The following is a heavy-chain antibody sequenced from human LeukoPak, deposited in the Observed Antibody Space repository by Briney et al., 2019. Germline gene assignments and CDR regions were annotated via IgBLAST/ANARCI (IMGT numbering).Heavy chain of an antibody. CDR3: ARDEYSYEGF. CDR1: GFTVSSNY. D-gene: IGHD5-18*01. CDR2: IYSGGST. Sequence: GGSLRLSCAASGFTVSSNYMNWVRQAPGKGLEWVSVIYSGGSTYYADSVKGRFTISRDNSKNTLYLQMNSLRAEDTAVYYCARDEYSYEGFWGQGTLVTVSS. V-gene: IGHV3-53*01. J-gene: IGHJ4*02.